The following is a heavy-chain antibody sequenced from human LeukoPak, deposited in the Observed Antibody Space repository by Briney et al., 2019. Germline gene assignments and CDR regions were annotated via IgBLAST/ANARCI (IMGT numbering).Heavy chain of an antibody. CDR1: GYTFFDFY. D-gene: IGHD1-26*01. J-gene: IGHJ4*02. Sequence: ASVKVSCKASGYTFFDFYMHWVRQAPGQGLEWMGWINPNSGATNYVQKFRGRLTMTRDTSINTAYLEMSSLRSDDTAVYYCVRDGGGSHYLSFDFWGQGSLITVSS. V-gene: IGHV1-2*02. CDR2: INPNSGAT. CDR3: VRDGGGSHYLSFDF.